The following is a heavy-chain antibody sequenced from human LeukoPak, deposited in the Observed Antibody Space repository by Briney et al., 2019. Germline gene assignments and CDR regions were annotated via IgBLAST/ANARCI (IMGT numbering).Heavy chain of an antibody. V-gene: IGHV3-15*07. D-gene: IGHD3-22*01. J-gene: IGHJ4*02. CDR2: IKSKTDGGTT. CDR3: STTYYYDSSEGY. CDR1: GFTFSNAW. Sequence: GGSLRLSCAASGFTFSNAWMNWVRQAPGKGLEWVGRIKSKTDGGTTDYAAPVKGRFTISRDDSKNTLYLQMNSLKTEDTDVYYCSTTYYYDSSEGYWGQGTLVTVSS.